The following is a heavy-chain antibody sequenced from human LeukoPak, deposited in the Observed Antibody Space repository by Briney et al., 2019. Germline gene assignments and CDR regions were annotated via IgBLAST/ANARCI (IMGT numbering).Heavy chain of an antibody. CDR1: GFTFSSYA. CDR2: ISYDGSNK. D-gene: IGHD5-24*01. CDR3: ARFVDY. J-gene: IGHJ4*02. Sequence: GGSLRLSCAASGFTFSSYAMHWVRQAPGKGLEWVAVISYDGSNKYYADSVKGRFTISRDNSKNTLYLQMNSVRAEDTAVYYCARFVDYWGQGTLVTVSS. V-gene: IGHV3-30-3*01.